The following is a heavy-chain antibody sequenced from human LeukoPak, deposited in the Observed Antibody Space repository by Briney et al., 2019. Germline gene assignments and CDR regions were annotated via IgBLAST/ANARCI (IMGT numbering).Heavy chain of an antibody. V-gene: IGHV1-2*02. CDR1: GYTLIGYY. CDR2: INPNSGGT. D-gene: IGHD6-25*01. Sequence: ASVKVSCKASGYTLIGYYMHWVRQAPGQGLEWMGWINPNSGGTNYAQKFQGRVTMTRDTSIGTAYMELSRLRSDDTAVYYCARGPTWQRPDYWGQGTLVTVSS. J-gene: IGHJ4*02. CDR3: ARGPTWQRPDY.